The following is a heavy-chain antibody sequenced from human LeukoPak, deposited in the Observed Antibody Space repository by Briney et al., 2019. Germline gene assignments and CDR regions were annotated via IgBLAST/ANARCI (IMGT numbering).Heavy chain of an antibody. Sequence: ASVKVSCKASGYTFTGYYMHWVRQAPGQGLEWMGRINPNSGGTNYAQKFQGRVTMTRGTSIGTAYMELSRLRSDDTAVYYCARSLYCGGDCYPQRDAFDIWGQGTMVTVSS. J-gene: IGHJ3*02. V-gene: IGHV1-2*06. CDR1: GYTFTGYY. CDR3: ARSLYCGGDCYPQRDAFDI. CDR2: INPNSGGT. D-gene: IGHD2-21*02.